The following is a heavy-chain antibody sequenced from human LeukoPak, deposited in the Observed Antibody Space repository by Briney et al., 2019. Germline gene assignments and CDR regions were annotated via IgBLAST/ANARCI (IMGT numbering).Heavy chain of an antibody. Sequence: PSETLSLTCTVSGGYIGSYYWSWIRQPPGKGLEWIGRIFTSENTDYNPSLKSRVTISVDMSTSQFSLRLRSVTAADTAVYYCAREGDYGDYSKSFYFMHVWRKGATVTV. CDR3: AREGDYGDYSKSFYFMHV. J-gene: IGHJ6*03. CDR2: IFTSENT. D-gene: IGHD4-17*01. CDR1: GGYIGSYY. V-gene: IGHV4-4*07.